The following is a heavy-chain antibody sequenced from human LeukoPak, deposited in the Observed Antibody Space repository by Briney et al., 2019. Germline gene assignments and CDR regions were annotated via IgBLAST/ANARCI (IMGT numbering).Heavy chain of an antibody. D-gene: IGHD3-9*01. V-gene: IGHV3-23*01. CDR3: AKWGDYDILTGYYDSDY. J-gene: IGHJ4*02. CDR1: GFTFSSYA. CDR2: ITGSGVTT. Sequence: PGGSLRLSCAASGFTFSSYAMSWVRQAPGKGLEWVSAITGSGVTTFYADSVKGRFTISRDNSKNTLYLQMNSLRAEDTAVYYCAKWGDYDILTGYYDSDYWGQGTLVTVSS.